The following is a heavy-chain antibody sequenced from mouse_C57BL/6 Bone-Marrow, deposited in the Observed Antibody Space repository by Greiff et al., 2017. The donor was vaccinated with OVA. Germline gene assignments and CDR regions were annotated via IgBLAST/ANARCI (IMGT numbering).Heavy chain of an antibody. CDR1: GFTFSSYA. D-gene: IGHD1-1*01. CDR3: TRARIITTAAMDY. Sequence: EVKLVESGEGLVKPGGSLKLSCAASGFTFSSYAMSWVRQTPEKRLAWVAYISSGGDYIYYADTVKGRFTISRDNARNTLYLQMSSLKSEDTAMYYCTRARIITTAAMDYWGQGTSVTVSS. CDR2: ISSGGDYI. J-gene: IGHJ4*01. V-gene: IGHV5-9-1*02.